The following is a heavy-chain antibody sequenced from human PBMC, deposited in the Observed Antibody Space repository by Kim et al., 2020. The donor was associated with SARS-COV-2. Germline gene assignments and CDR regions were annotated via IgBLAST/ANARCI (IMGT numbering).Heavy chain of an antibody. D-gene: IGHD1-26*01. CDR3: ARAVGATVYFDY. Sequence: KNSRKFQGRVTITRETSASTAYMELSSLGSEDTAVYYWARAVGATVYFDYWGQGTLVTVSS. V-gene: IGHV1-3*01. J-gene: IGHJ4*02.